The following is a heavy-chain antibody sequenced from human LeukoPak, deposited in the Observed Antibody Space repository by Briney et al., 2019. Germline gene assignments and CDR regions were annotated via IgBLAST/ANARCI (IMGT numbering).Heavy chain of an antibody. Sequence: SETLSLTCTVSPDSTTSNFWSWVRQPPGKGLEWIGEIHRSGSTNYSPSLQSRVTISIDRSKNQIALELSSVTAADTAVYYCAREIVGGFNPGAYWGQGTLVTVSS. J-gene: IGHJ4*02. CDR3: AREIVGGFNPGAY. CDR2: IHRSGST. D-gene: IGHD1-14*01. V-gene: IGHV4-4*02. CDR1: PDSTTSNF.